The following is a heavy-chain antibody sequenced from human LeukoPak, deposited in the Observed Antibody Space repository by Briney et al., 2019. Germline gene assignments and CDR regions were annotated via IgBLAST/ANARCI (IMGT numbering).Heavy chain of an antibody. CDR3: AKDFNYGSPWRYYFDN. CDR1: GFTFSSHG. J-gene: IGHJ4*02. CDR2: IQYDGSNK. D-gene: IGHD3-10*01. Sequence: GGSLRLSCAASGFTFSSHGMHWVRQAPGKGLEWVAFIQYDGSNKYYVDSVKGRFTISRDNSKNTLYLQMNSLRAEDTAVFYCAKDFNYGSPWRYYFDNWGQGTLVTVS. V-gene: IGHV3-30*02.